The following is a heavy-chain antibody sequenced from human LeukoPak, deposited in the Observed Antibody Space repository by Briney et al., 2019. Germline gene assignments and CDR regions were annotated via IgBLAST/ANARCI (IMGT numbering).Heavy chain of an antibody. V-gene: IGHV4-4*07. CDR3: ARNHYDSSGYYYFFDY. J-gene: IGHJ4*02. Sequence: GSLRLSCAASRFTFDDFYMSWIRQPAGKGLEWIGRIYTSGSTNYNPSLKSRVTMSVDTSKNQFSLKLSSVTAADTAVYYCARNHYDSSGYYYFFDYWGQGTLVTVSS. CDR1: RFTFDDFY. CDR2: IYTSGST. D-gene: IGHD3-22*01.